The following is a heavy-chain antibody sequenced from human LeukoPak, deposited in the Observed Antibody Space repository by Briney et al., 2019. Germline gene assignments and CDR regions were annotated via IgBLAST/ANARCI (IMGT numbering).Heavy chain of an antibody. CDR2: IYPGDSDT. V-gene: IGHV5-51*01. D-gene: IGHD5-24*01. J-gene: IGHJ4*02. Sequence: GESLKISCKASGYSFTYYWIGWVRQMPGKGLEWVGIIYPGDSDTRYSPSFQGQVTISADKSISTAFLQWSSLKASDTAMYYCASGYNNYFFDCWGQGTLVTVSS. CDR1: GYSFTYYW. CDR3: ASGYNNYFFDC.